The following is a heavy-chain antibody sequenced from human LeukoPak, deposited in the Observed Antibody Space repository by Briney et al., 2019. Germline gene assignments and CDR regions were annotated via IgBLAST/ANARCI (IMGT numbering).Heavy chain of an antibody. CDR2: ISSKGTTI. D-gene: IGHD1-7*01. CDR1: GFIFNNYV. CDR3: AITGTTDYYYGMDV. J-gene: IGHJ6*02. Sequence: PGGSLRLSCAASGFIFNNYVMNWVRQAPGKGLEWVSYISSKGTTIYYADSVKGRFTISRDNAKNSLYLQMNSLRAEDTAVYYCAITGTTDYYYGMDVWGQGTTVTVSS. V-gene: IGHV3-48*03.